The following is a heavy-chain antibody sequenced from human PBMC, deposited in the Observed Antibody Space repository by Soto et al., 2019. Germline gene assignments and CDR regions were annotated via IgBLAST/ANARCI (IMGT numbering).Heavy chain of an antibody. CDR3: ARDRLYCGGDCYPTDAFDI. V-gene: IGHV3-21*01. J-gene: IGHJ3*02. CDR2: ISSGSSYI. CDR1: GFTFSTYS. D-gene: IGHD2-21*02. Sequence: GGSLRLSCAASGFTFSTYSMNWVCQAPGKGLEWVSSISSGSSYIYYADSVKGRFTISRDNAKNSLYLQMNSLRAEDAAVYYCARDRLYCGGDCYPTDAFDIWGQGTMVTVSS.